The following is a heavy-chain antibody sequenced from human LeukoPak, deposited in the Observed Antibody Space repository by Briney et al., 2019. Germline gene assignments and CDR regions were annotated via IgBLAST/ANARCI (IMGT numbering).Heavy chain of an antibody. Sequence: PSETLSLTCAVYGGSFSGYYWRWIRQPPGKGLEWIGEINHSGSTNYNPSLKSRVTISVDTSKNQFSLKLSSVTAADTAVYYCARGHRITIFGVVYYYYYYGMDVWGQGTTVTVSS. J-gene: IGHJ6*02. CDR3: ARGHRITIFGVVYYYYYYGMDV. CDR2: INHSGST. CDR1: GGSFSGYY. V-gene: IGHV4-34*01. D-gene: IGHD3-3*01.